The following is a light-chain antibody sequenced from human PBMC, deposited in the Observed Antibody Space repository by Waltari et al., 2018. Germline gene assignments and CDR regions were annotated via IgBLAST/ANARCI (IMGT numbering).Light chain of an antibody. J-gene: IGKJ1*01. Sequence: IQLTQSPSSLSASVGDRVTITCWASQGISSYLAWYQQKPGKAPKLLIYAASTLQSGVPSRFSGSGSGTDFTLTISRLETEDFAVYHCQQYGSSPWTFGQGTKVEIK. CDR3: QQYGSSPWT. CDR1: QGISSY. V-gene: IGKV1-9*01. CDR2: AAS.